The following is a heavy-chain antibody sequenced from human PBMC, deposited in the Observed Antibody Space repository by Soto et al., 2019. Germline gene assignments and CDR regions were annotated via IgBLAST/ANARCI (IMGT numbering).Heavy chain of an antibody. CDR1: GYTFTSYY. Sequence: ASVKVSCKASGYTFTSYYMHWVRQAPGQGLEWMGIINPSGGSTSYAQKFQGRVTMTRDTSTSTVYMELSSLRSEDTAVYYCAREGTILKPTVDLYDAFDIWGQGTMVTVSS. D-gene: IGHD2-2*02. CDR2: INPSGGST. V-gene: IGHV1-46*03. CDR3: AREGTILKPTVDLYDAFDI. J-gene: IGHJ3*02.